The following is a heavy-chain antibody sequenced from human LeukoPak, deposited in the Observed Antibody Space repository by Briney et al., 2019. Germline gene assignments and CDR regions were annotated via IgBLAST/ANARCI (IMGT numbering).Heavy chain of an antibody. CDR2: ISYDGSDK. CDR3: ARAKRNAFDI. Sequence: GGSLRLSCAASGFTFSLYTMHWVRQAPGKGLEWVAVISYDGSDKYYADSVKGRFTISRDNSKNTLFLQMNSLRAEDTAVYYCARAKRNAFDIWGQGTMVTVSS. V-gene: IGHV3-30*04. J-gene: IGHJ3*02. CDR1: GFTFSLYT.